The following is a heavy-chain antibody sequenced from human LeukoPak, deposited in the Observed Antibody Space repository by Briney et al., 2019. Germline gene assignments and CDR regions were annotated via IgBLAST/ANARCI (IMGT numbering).Heavy chain of an antibody. CDR2: IIPIFGTA. D-gene: IGHD3-3*01. V-gene: IGHV1-69*13. Sequence: SVKVSCKASGGTFSSYANSWVRQAPGQGLEWMGGIIPIFGTANYAQKFQGRVTITADESTSTAYMELSSLRSEDTAVYYCALGDFWSGYASNFDFWGQGTLVTVSS. CDR1: GGTFSSYA. CDR3: ALGDFWSGYASNFDF. J-gene: IGHJ4*02.